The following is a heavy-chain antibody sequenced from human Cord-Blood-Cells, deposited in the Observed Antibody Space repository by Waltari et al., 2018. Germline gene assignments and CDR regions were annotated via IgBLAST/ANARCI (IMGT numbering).Heavy chain of an antibody. V-gene: IGHV3-13*01. J-gene: IGHJ6*02. CDR1: GFTFSRFS. CDR3: ARGMYISSWYYYYGMDV. D-gene: IGHD6-13*01. Sequence: EVQRVSSGGGLLQTGGPLRIFCAGSGFTFSRFSSHLVRHATVKGLQWVSVIGIAGGTYNQGSVQRRSNITRENAKNSLYLQMNIPRAGDTAVYYCARGMYISSWYYYYGMDVRGQGTTVTVSS. CDR2: IGIAGGT.